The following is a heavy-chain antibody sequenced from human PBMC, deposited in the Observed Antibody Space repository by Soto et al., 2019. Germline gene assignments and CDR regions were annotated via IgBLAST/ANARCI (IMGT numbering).Heavy chain of an antibody. CDR3: ARQPTTGDTDLWFDP. Sequence: QLQLLESGPGLVKASETLSLTCNVSGGSISTSRSYWAWIRQPPGKGLGWLANIFHSGSTYYNPSLESRVTVSVDTSKNEFSLKLRSVTAADTAVYYCARQPTTGDTDLWFDPWGQGTLVTVSS. J-gene: IGHJ5*02. D-gene: IGHD2-21*01. CDR1: GGSISTSRSY. CDR2: IFHSGST. V-gene: IGHV4-39*01.